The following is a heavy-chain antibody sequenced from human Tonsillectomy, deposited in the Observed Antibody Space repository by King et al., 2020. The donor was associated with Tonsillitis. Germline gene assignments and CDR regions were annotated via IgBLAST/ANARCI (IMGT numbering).Heavy chain of an antibody. V-gene: IGHV4-4*07. CDR1: GGSISSYY. CDR2: FYTSGNT. CDR3: ARIYSAYDSYFYYYMDV. Sequence: VPLQESGPGLVKPSETLSLTCTVSGGSISSYYWSWIRPPAGKGLEWIGRFYTSGNTNYNPSLKSRVNMTVDTSKNQFSLRLSSVTAADTAVYYCARIYSAYDSYFYYYMDVWGKGTTVTVSS. J-gene: IGHJ6*03. D-gene: IGHD5-12*01.